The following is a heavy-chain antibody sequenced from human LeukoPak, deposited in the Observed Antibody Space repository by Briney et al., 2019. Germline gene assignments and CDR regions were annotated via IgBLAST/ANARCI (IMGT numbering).Heavy chain of an antibody. J-gene: IGHJ4*02. CDR2: INYSGRT. Sequence: SETLSLTCTVSGDSISSSDFYWGWIRRPPGKGLEWIALINYSGRTFYNPSLESRVTLSVDKSKNQFSLRLNSVTAADTAMYYCARSHDHLWGNYPDYWGQGTLVTVSS. CDR1: GDSISSSDFY. D-gene: IGHD3-16*02. CDR3: ARSHDHLWGNYPDY. V-gene: IGHV4-39*07.